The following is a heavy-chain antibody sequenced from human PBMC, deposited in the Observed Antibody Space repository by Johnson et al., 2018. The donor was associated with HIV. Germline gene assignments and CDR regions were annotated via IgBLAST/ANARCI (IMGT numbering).Heavy chain of an antibody. V-gene: IGHV3-66*02. J-gene: IGHJ3*02. CDR2: LYSGGRT. CDR1: GFTFSNAW. D-gene: IGHD5-24*01. Sequence: VQLVESGGGLVKPGGSLRLSCAASGFTFSNAWMSWVRQAPGKGLAWVSTLYSGGRTYYADSVKGRFTISRDNSKNTLYLQMNSLRAEDTAVYYCAKESAFDIWGQGTMVTVSS. CDR3: AKESAFDI.